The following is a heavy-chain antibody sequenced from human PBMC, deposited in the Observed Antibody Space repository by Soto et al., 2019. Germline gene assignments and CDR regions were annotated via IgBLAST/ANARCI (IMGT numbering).Heavy chain of an antibody. CDR1: VYSFCNYW. D-gene: IGHD1-26*01. CDR3: ARSMGGSFYFDY. J-gene: IGHJ4*02. Sequence: GASLKISCERCVYSFCNYWIARVRQMPGKGLEWMAIIYLGDSDTRYSPSFQGQVTISADKSISTAFLQWSSLKASDSAMYYCARSMGGSFYFDYWGQGTPVTVSS. V-gene: IGHV5-51*01. CDR2: IYLGDSDT.